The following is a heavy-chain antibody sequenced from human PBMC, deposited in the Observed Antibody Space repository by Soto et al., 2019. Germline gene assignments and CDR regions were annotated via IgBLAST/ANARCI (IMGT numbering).Heavy chain of an antibody. J-gene: IGHJ6*02. Sequence: QVQLEQSGGEVKKPGSSVKVSCKASGVTFSKFIMTWVRQAPGLGLEWVGGIIPIFGTANYAQKFQGRVTITADESTSTAYLEVSNLRSEDTAVYDCAKVRYSSPMGYYYGMDVWGQGTAVTVSS. CDR1: GVTFSKFI. CDR2: IIPIFGTA. CDR3: AKVRYSSPMGYYYGMDV. V-gene: IGHV1-69*01. D-gene: IGHD6-19*01.